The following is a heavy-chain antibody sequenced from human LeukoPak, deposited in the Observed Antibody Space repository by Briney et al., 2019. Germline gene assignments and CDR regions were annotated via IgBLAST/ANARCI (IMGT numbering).Heavy chain of an antibody. D-gene: IGHD4-17*01. CDR1: GFTFSSYN. CDR2: ISSSGSTI. Sequence: PGGPLSLSCAASGFTFSSYNMNWCRRPPGRGREGFIYISSSGSTIYYAASVKGRFTISGDNAKNSLYLQMNSLRAEDTAVYYCARGGTTVTTLWYYYYYRDVWGEGTAVSVS. CDR3: ARGGTTVTTLWYYYYYRDV. V-gene: IGHV3-48*04. J-gene: IGHJ6*03.